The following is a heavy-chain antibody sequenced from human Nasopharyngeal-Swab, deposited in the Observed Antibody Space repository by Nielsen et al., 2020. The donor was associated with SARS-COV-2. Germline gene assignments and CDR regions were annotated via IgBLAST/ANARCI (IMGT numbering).Heavy chain of an antibody. Sequence: ASVKVSCKASGHTFTSYDINWVRQATGQGLEWMGWMNPNSGNTGYAQKFQGRVTMTRNTSISTAYMELSSLRSEDTAVYYCARGFIVATIFHYYYYMDVWGKGTTVTFSS. CDR2: MNPNSGNT. V-gene: IGHV1-8*01. J-gene: IGHJ6*03. CDR3: ARGFIVATIFHYYYYMDV. D-gene: IGHD5-12*01. CDR1: GHTFTSYD.